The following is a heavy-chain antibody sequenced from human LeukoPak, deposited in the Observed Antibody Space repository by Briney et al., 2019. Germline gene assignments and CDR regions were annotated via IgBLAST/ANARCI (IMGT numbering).Heavy chain of an antibody. V-gene: IGHV3-74*01. CDR2: INTDGTVT. D-gene: IGHD4-17*01. CDR3: AKESPDYGDYVGAFDV. CDR1: GFTFSKYW. J-gene: IGHJ3*01. Sequence: VGSLRLSCAASGFTFSKYWMLWVRQAPGKGLGSVSRINTDGTVTTYADSVKGRFTVSRDNADNTMFLQMNSVRDEDTAVYYCAKESPDYGDYVGAFDVWGQGTMVTVSS.